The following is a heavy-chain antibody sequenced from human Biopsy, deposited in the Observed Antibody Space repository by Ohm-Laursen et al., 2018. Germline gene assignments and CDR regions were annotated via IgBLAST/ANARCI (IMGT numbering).Heavy chain of an antibody. Sequence: GSSVKVSCKASSYTFTDYNIHWMRQAPGQGLEWLGYINCKTGATNYAQKFQGTVTMTRDMPISTAYLALGSLRSADTAIYYCARDPLNGHKHFDYWGQGTLVTVSS. J-gene: IGHJ4*02. V-gene: IGHV1-2*02. CDR2: INCKTGAT. CDR1: SYTFTDYN. D-gene: IGHD2-8*01. CDR3: ARDPLNGHKHFDY.